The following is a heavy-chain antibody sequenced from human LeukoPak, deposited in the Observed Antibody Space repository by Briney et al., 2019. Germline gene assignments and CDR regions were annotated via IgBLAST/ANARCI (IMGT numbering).Heavy chain of an antibody. J-gene: IGHJ4*02. Sequence: GGSLRLSCAASGFTFSSAWMNWVRHAPGKGLEWVGRIKSKSDGGTIEYAAPVTGRFTISRDDSKNTLSLYMTNLKTDDTAVYYCTTASIETYGDWGQGTLVTVSS. CDR3: TTASIETYGD. V-gene: IGHV3-15*01. D-gene: IGHD4-17*01. CDR1: GFTFSSAW. CDR2: IKSKSDGGTI.